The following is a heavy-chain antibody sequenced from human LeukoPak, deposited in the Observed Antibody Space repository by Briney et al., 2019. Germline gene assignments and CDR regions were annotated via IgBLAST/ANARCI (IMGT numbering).Heavy chain of an antibody. V-gene: IGHV4-34*01. J-gene: IGHJ6*03. D-gene: IGHD1-1*01. CDR1: GGSFSGYD. Sequence: PSETLSLTCGVDGGSFSGYDWTWVRQPPGKGLEWVGQINYGGDTNYNPSLKSRVAMSVDTSKNQFSLKVISVTAADTAVYYCARGLGWKVTPMGLFYMDVWREGATVTVSS. CDR3: ARGLGWKVTPMGLFYMDV. CDR2: INYGGDT.